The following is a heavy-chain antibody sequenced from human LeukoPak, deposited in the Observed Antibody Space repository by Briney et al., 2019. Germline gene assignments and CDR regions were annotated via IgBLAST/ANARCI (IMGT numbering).Heavy chain of an antibody. CDR3: AKDMGQWLGFDY. V-gene: IGHV3-43*01. Sequence: GGSLRLSCAASGFTFDDYTMHWVRQAPGKGLEWVSLISWDGGSTYYADSVKGRFTISRDNSKNSLYLQMNSLRTEGTALYYCAKDMGQWLGFDYWGQGTLVTVSS. D-gene: IGHD6-19*01. CDR1: GFTFDDYT. CDR2: ISWDGGST. J-gene: IGHJ4*02.